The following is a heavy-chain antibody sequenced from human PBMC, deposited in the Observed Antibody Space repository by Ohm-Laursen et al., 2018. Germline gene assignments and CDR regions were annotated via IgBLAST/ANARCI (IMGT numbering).Heavy chain of an antibody. CDR2: MNPNSGNT. J-gene: IGHJ4*02. V-gene: IGHV1-8*01. D-gene: IGHD3-3*01. Sequence: SVKVSCKASGYTFTSYDINWVRQATGQGLEWMGWMNPNSGNTGYAQKFQGRVTMTRNTSISTAYMELSSLRSEDTAVYYCARSPPKITTFGVVIIFDFWGQGTLVTVSS. CDR1: GYTFTSYD. CDR3: ARSPPKITTFGVVIIFDF.